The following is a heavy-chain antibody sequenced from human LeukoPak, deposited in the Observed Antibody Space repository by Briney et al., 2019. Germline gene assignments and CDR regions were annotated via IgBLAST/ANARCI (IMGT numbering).Heavy chain of an antibody. CDR1: GGSFSGYY. J-gene: IGHJ4*02. Sequence: SETLSLTCAVYGGSFSGYYWSWIRQPPGKGLEWIGEINHSGSTNYNPSLKSRVTISVDTSKNQFSLKLSSVTAADTAVYYCARDLSIAAAGRGGYWGQGTLVTVSS. CDR3: ARDLSIAAAGRGGY. V-gene: IGHV4-34*01. CDR2: INHSGST. D-gene: IGHD6-13*01.